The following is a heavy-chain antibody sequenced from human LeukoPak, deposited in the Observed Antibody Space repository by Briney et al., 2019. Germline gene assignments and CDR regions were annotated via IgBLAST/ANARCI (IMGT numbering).Heavy chain of an antibody. CDR1: GFTFSSYS. CDR3: ARVVYDSSGYYPSFDY. V-gene: IGHV3-21*01. Sequence: GGSLRLSCAASGFTFSSYSMNWVHQAPGKGLEWVSSISSSSYIYYADSVKGRFTISRDNAKNSLYLQMNSLRAEDTAVYYCARVVYDSSGYYPSFDYWGQGTLVTVSS. J-gene: IGHJ4*02. CDR2: ISSSSYI. D-gene: IGHD3-22*01.